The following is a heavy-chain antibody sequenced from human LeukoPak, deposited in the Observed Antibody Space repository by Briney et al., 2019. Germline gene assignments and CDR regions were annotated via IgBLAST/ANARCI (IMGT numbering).Heavy chain of an antibody. CDR1: GGSINYYY. CDR3: ARGRSSYGDYLGIASDAFDI. CDR2: IYTSGST. V-gene: IGHV4-4*07. D-gene: IGHD4-17*01. Sequence: SETLSLTCTVSGGSINYYYWSWIRQPAGKGLEWIGRIYTSGSTNYNPSLKSRVTMSVDTSKNQFSLKLSSVTAADTAVYYCARGRSSYGDYLGIASDAFDIWGQGTMVTVSS. J-gene: IGHJ3*02.